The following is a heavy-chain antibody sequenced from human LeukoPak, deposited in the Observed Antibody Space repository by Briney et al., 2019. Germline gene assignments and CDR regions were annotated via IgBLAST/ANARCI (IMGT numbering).Heavy chain of an antibody. CDR2: IYYSGST. V-gene: IGHV4-38-2*02. CDR3: ARTLLTYYYDSSGYDY. D-gene: IGHD3-22*01. Sequence: SETLSLTCIVSAYSISSGYYWGWIRQPPGKGLEWIGSIYYSGSTYYNPSLKSRVTISVDTSKNQFSLKLSSVTAADTAVYYCARTLLTYYYDSSGYDYWGQGTLVTVSS. CDR1: AYSISSGYY. J-gene: IGHJ4*02.